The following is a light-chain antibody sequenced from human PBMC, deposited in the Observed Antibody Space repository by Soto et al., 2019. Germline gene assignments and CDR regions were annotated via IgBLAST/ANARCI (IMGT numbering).Light chain of an antibody. V-gene: IGKV3-11*01. CDR3: QQRSDWPLT. Sequence: EIVLTQSPATLSLSPGERVTLSCRASQSVSSYFVWYQQKPGLAPRLLIYDASTRAAGIPARFSGSGSGTDFTLTISSLEPDDFAVYYCQQRSDWPLTFGGGTKVEIK. CDR2: DAS. CDR1: QSVSSY. J-gene: IGKJ4*01.